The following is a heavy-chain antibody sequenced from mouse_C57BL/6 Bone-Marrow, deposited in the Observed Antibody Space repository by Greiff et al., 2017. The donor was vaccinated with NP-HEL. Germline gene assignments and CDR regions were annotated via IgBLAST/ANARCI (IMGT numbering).Heavy chain of an antibody. CDR3: ARGGDYDYDYFDY. Sequence: VNLVESGAELVRPGASVKLSCKASGYTFTDYYINWVKQRPGQGLEWIARIYPGSGNTYYNEKFKGKATLTAEKSSSTAYMQLSSLTSEDSAVYFCARGGDYDYDYFDYWGQGTTLTVSS. D-gene: IGHD2-4*01. CDR2: IYPGSGNT. V-gene: IGHV1-76*01. J-gene: IGHJ2*01. CDR1: GYTFTDYY.